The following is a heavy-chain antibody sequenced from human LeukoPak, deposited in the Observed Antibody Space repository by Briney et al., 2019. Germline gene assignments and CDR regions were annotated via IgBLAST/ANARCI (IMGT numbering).Heavy chain of an antibody. J-gene: IGHJ3*02. CDR3: ARHREMATKLYAFDI. CDR1: GGSISSYY. CDR2: IYTSGST. V-gene: IGHV4-4*07. D-gene: IGHD5-24*01. Sequence: SETLSLTCTVSGGSISSYYWSWIRQPAGKGLEWIGRIYTSGSTNYNPSLKSRVTMSVDTSKNQFSLKLSSVTAADTAVYYCARHREMATKLYAFDIWGQGTMVTVSS.